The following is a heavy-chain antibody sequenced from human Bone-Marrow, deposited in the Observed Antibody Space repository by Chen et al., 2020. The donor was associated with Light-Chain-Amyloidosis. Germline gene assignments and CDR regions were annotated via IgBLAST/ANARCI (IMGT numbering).Heavy chain of an antibody. J-gene: IGHJ3*02. D-gene: IGHD2-15*01. CDR2: VIPILDTP. V-gene: IGHV1-69*01. Sequence: QVQLVQSGAEVKKPGSSVKVSCRTSGGTFSSFPIIWVRKAPGQGLEWVGGVIPILDTPTYAQKFQGRVTITADDSTSTAYMELRSLTSEDTAVYFCARVPRVLAAHALDIWGQGTIVSVSS. CDR3: ARVPRVLAAHALDI. CDR1: GGTFSSFP.